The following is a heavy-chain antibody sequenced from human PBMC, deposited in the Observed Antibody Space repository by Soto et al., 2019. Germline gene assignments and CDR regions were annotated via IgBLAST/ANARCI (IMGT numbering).Heavy chain of an antibody. D-gene: IGHD7-27*01. J-gene: IGHJ4*02. CDR2: IYNGGST. CDR1: GGSITNVNYC. Sequence: QVQLQESGPGLVKPSQTLSLTCSVSGGSITNVNYCWSWIRQSPALGLEWIGHIYNGGSTYNNPSHESRPTMSVDTSKNQLSMTMSSVSAADTAVYYCARAPSGDKVHSWGQATLVTVS. V-gene: IGHV4-30-4*01. CDR3: ARAPSGDKVHS.